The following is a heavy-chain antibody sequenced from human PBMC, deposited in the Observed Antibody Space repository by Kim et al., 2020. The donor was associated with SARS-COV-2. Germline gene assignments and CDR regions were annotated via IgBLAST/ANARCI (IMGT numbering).Heavy chain of an antibody. Sequence: SVKVSCKASGGTFSSYAISWVRQAPGQGLEWMGGIIPIFGTANYAQKFQGRVTITADKSTSTAYMELSSLRSEDTAVYYCARSRTIAAAGNYYYYGMDVWGQGTTVTVSS. CDR2: IIPIFGTA. D-gene: IGHD6-13*01. J-gene: IGHJ6*02. CDR3: ARSRTIAAAGNYYYYGMDV. V-gene: IGHV1-69*06. CDR1: GGTFSSYA.